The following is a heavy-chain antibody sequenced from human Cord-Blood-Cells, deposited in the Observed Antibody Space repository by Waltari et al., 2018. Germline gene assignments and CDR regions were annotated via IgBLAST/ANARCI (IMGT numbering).Heavy chain of an antibody. CDR1: GGSISSHS. J-gene: IGHJ4*02. V-gene: IGHV4-59*11. Sequence: QVQLQASGPGLVKPSETLSLTCTVSGGSISSHSWSWIRQPPGQGLEWIGYIYYSGSTNYNPSLKSRVTISVDTSKNQFSLKLSSVTAADTAVYYCARGSSYYYDSSGYYYFDYWGQGTLVTVSS. D-gene: IGHD3-22*01. CDR2: IYYSGST. CDR3: ARGSSYYYDSSGYYYFDY.